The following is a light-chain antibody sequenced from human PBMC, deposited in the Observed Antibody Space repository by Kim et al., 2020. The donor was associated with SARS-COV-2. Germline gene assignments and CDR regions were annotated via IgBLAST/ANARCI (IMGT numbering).Light chain of an antibody. J-gene: IGLJ2*01. Sequence: SSELTQDPAVSVALGQTVRITCQGDSLRSYYASWYQQKPRQAPVVVIYGRNNRPSGIPDRFSGSASGNTASLTISGTQAGDEADFYCQSRDSSGKVVFGGGTKLTVL. V-gene: IGLV3-19*01. CDR1: SLRSYY. CDR2: GRN. CDR3: QSRDSSGKVV.